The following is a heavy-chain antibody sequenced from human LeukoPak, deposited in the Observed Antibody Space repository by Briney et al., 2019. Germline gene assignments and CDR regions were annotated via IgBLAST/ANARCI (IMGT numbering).Heavy chain of an antibody. CDR1: GGSISSGSYY. D-gene: IGHD6-19*01. CDR2: IYTSGST. V-gene: IGHV4-61*02. J-gene: IGHJ6*02. Sequence: SQTLSLTCTVSGGSISSGSYYWGWVRQPAGKGLEWIGRIYTSGSTNYNPSLKSRVTISVDTSKNQFSLKLSSVTAADTAVYYCAKIAVAGNYYYGMDVWGQGTTVTVSS. CDR3: AKIAVAGNYYYGMDV.